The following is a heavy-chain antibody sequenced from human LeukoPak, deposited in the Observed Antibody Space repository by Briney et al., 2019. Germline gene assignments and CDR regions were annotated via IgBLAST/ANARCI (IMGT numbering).Heavy chain of an antibody. CDR2: IRYDGRNK. J-gene: IGHJ5*02. CDR1: GFTFSSYG. CDR3: AKGPTSAARPDWFDP. D-gene: IGHD6-6*01. Sequence: GGSLRLSWAASGFTFSSYGMHWVSQAPGKGLELVAFIRYDGRNKYYADSVKGRFTISRDNSKNTLYLQMNSLRAEDTAVYYCAKGPTSAARPDWFDPWGQGTLVTVP. V-gene: IGHV3-30*02.